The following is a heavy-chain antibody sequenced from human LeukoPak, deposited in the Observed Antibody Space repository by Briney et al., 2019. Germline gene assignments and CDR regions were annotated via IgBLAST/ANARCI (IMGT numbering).Heavy chain of an antibody. CDR3: ARASGSPYWFDP. D-gene: IGHD6-25*01. V-gene: IGHV1-2*06. Sequence: ASVKVSCKASGYTFSGHYLHWVRQAPGQGLEWMGRINPNTGVTQYTENFQGRVTMTGDTSISTAYMELNGLRSEDTAVYYCARASGSPYWFDPWGQGTLVTVSS. J-gene: IGHJ5*02. CDR2: INPNTGVT. CDR1: GYTFSGHY.